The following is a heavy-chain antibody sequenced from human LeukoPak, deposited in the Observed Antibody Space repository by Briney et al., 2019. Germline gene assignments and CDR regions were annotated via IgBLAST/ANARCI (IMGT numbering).Heavy chain of an antibody. CDR3: ARGPHSYSSSWSDY. CDR1: GYTFTSYD. D-gene: IGHD6-13*01. J-gene: IGHJ4*02. CDR2: MNPNSGNA. Sequence: GASVKVSCKASGYTFTSYDINWVRQATGQGLEWMGWMNPNSGNAGYAQKFQGRVTMTRNTSISTAYMELSSLRSEDTAVYYCARGPHSYSSSWSDYWGQGTLVTVSS. V-gene: IGHV1-8*01.